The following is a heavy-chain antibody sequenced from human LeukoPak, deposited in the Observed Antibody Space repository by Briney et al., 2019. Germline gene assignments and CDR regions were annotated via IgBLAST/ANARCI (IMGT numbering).Heavy chain of an antibody. CDR3: ASARLGSGLEGAFDI. V-gene: IGHV4-31*03. CDR2: IYYSGGT. CDR1: GGSISSGGYY. D-gene: IGHD6-25*01. J-gene: IGHJ3*02. Sequence: SETLSLTCTVYGGSISSGGYYWSWIRQHPGKGLEWIGYIYYSGGTYYNPSLKSRVTISVDTSKNQFSLKLSSVTAADTAVYYCASARLGSGLEGAFDIWGQGTMVTVSS.